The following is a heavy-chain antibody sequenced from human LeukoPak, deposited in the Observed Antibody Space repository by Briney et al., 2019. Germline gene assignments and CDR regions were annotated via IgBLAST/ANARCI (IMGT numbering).Heavy chain of an antibody. J-gene: IGHJ6*02. D-gene: IGHD3-22*01. V-gene: IGHV3-23*01. Sequence: GGSLRLSCAASGFTFSSYAMSWVRQAPGKGLEWVSAISGSGGSTYYADSVKGRFTISRDNSKNTLYLQMNSLRAEDTAVYYCAKVLTYYDSSGKREKTGMDVWGQGTTVTVSS. CDR2: ISGSGGST. CDR3: AKVLTYYDSSGKREKTGMDV. CDR1: GFTFSSYA.